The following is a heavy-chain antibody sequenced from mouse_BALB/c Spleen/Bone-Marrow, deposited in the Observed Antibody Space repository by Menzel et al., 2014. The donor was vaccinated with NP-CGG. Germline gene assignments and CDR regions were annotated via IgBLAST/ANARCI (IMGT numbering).Heavy chain of an antibody. CDR1: GFNIKDTY. V-gene: IGHV14-3*02. J-gene: IGHJ3*01. CDR3: ARSGGSYDGAWFAY. Sequence: EVQLQQSGAELVKPGASVTLSCTASGFNIKDTYIHWVKQRPEQGLEYIGRINPVNGNTKYDPKFQGKATITADTTSNAAYLQRSSLTSGDTAVYYCARSGGSYDGAWFAYWGQGTLVTVSA. D-gene: IGHD2-12*01. CDR2: INPVNGNT.